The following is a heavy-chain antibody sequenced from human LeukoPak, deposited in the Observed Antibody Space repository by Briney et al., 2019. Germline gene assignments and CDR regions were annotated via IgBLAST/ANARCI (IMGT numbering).Heavy chain of an antibody. Sequence: GGSLRLSCAASGFTLSGYWMHWVRQAPGEGLVWVSRMNSDGTTTTYADSVRGRFTISRDNAKNTLYLQMNSLRADDTADYYCARYVVASACFDSWGQGTLVTVSS. CDR3: ARYVVASACFDS. V-gene: IGHV3-74*01. J-gene: IGHJ4*02. CDR1: GFTLSGYW. D-gene: IGHD2-21*01. CDR2: MNSDGTTT.